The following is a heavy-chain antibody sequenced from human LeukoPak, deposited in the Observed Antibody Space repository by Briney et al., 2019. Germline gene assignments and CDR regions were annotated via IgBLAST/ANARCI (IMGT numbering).Heavy chain of an antibody. CDR2: IKSEASSI. J-gene: IGHJ4*02. D-gene: IGHD4-17*01. Sequence: PGGSLRLSCAASGFTFSNSWMNWVRHAPGKGLVWISRIKSEASSIGYAGSVKGRFTISRDDAKNTLYLEMTSLKVEDTAIYYCAYGGAVNYWGQGTLVTVS. CDR1: GFTFSNSW. CDR3: AYGGAVNY. V-gene: IGHV3-74*01.